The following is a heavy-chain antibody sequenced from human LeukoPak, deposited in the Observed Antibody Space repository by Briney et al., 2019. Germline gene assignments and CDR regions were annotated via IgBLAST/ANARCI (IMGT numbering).Heavy chain of an antibody. V-gene: IGHV3-30-3*02. CDR1: GFTFSSYA. CDR2: ISYDGSNK. CDR3: AKDYFDY. Sequence: GGSLRLSCAASGFTFSSYAMHWVRQAPGKGLEWVAVISYDGSNKYYADSVKGRFTISRDNSKNTLYLQMNSLRAEDTAVYYCAKDYFDYWGQGTLVTVSS. J-gene: IGHJ4*02.